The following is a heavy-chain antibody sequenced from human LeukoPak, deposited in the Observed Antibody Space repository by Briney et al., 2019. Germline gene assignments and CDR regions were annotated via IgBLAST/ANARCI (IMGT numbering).Heavy chain of an antibody. CDR2: IRSKGYGGTT. CDR1: GFYFGDYA. V-gene: IGHV3-49*04. D-gene: IGHD3-16*02. J-gene: IGHJ4*02. CDR3: TRELRVMITFGGVIADDY. Sequence: GGSLRLSCTASGFYFGDYAMSWVRQAPGKGLEWVGIIRSKGYGGTTEYAAAVNGRFTISRDDSKSIAFLQKNSLKTEDTAVYYCTRELRVMITFGGVIADDYWGQGTLVTVSS.